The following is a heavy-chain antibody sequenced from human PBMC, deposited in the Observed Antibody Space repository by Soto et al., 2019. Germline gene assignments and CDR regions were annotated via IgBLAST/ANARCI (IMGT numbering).Heavy chain of an antibody. Sequence: QVQLQQWGAGLLKPSETLSLTCAVYGGSFSGYSWTWIRQPPGTGLEWIGEINHTGSTNYNPSLKSRVTISVDTSKNQFSLKLTSVTAADTAVYYCARDKITGLFDYWGQGTLVTVPS. CDR1: GGSFSGYS. D-gene: IGHD2-8*02. V-gene: IGHV4-34*01. CDR2: INHTGST. CDR3: ARDKITGLFDY. J-gene: IGHJ4*02.